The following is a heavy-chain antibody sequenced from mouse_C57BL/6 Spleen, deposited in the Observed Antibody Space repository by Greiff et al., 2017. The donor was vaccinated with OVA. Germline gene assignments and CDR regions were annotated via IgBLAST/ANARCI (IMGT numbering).Heavy chain of an antibody. Sequence: QVQLQQPGAELVRPGSSVTLSCQASGYTFTSYWMHWVKQRPIQGLEWIGNIDPSDSENHYNQKFKDKATLAVDKSSSTAYMQLSSLTSEDSAVYYCARGSCSSLFAYWGQGTLVTVSA. CDR2: IDPSDSEN. CDR1: GYTFTSYW. CDR3: ARGSCSSLFAY. J-gene: IGHJ3*01. D-gene: IGHD6-1*01. V-gene: IGHV1-52*01.